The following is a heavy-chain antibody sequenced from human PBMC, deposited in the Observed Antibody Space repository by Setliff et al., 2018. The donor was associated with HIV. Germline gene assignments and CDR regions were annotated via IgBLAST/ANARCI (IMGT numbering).Heavy chain of an antibody. Sequence: PGGSLRLSCAASGFIFSSYAMDWVRQAPGKGLEWVAVISYDGSKKYYADSVKGRFTISRDNSKNTQYLQMNGLRAEDTAVYYCARENYDILTGYYDYWGQGALVTVSS. CDR3: ARENYDILTGYYDY. CDR2: ISYDGSKK. J-gene: IGHJ4*02. V-gene: IGHV3-30*04. CDR1: GFIFSSYA. D-gene: IGHD3-9*01.